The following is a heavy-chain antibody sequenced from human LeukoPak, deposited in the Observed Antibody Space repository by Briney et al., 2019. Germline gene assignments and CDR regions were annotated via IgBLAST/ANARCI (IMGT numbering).Heavy chain of an antibody. J-gene: IGHJ4*02. D-gene: IGHD6-19*01. CDR1: GGSISRGTYY. CDR3: ARDRAAVAGFFDY. CDR2: IYHSGST. V-gene: IGHV4-30-2*01. Sequence: SETLSLTCSVSGGSISRGTYYWSWLRQPPGKGLEWIGYIYHSGSTYYNPSLESRVTISVDRSKNQFSLKLSSVTAADTAVYYCARDRAAVAGFFDYWGQGTLVTVSS.